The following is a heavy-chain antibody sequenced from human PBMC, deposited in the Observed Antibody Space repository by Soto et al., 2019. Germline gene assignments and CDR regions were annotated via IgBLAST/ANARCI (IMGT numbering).Heavy chain of an antibody. CDR1: GGSISSYY. Sequence: SETLSLTCTVSGGSISSYYWSWIRQPPGKGLEWIGYIYYSGSTNYNPSLKSRVTISVDTSKNQFSLKLSSVTAADTAVYYCARGEDILTGYREVDYWGQGTLVTVSS. V-gene: IGHV4-59*01. CDR3: ARGEDILTGYREVDY. J-gene: IGHJ4*02. CDR2: IYYSGST. D-gene: IGHD3-9*01.